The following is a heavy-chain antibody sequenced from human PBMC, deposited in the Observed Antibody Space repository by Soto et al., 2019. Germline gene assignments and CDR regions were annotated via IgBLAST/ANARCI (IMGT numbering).Heavy chain of an antibody. CDR2: IYYSGST. CDR1: GGSISSSSYY. CDR3: ARAHPSSGSYLYHYSGDAFDI. Sequence: QLQLQESGPGLVKPSETLSLTCTVSGGSISSSSYYWGWIRQPPGKGLEWIGSIYYSGSTYYNPSLKSRVTISVDTSKNQFSLKLSSVTAADTAVYYCARAHPSSGSYLYHYSGDAFDIWGQGTMVTVSS. V-gene: IGHV4-39*01. D-gene: IGHD1-26*01. J-gene: IGHJ3*02.